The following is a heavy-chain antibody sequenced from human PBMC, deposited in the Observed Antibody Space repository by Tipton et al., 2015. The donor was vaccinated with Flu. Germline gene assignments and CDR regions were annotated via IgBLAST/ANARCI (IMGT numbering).Heavy chain of an antibody. Sequence: SLRLSCAASGFTFSSYAMHWVRQAPGKGLEWVASISHDDRKRNYADSLKGRFTISKDSSKNMLHLQMNSLRVEDTAVYYCVKCLVKVKWFGEALSRRPMRPVNPMDHWGRGTPVTVS. D-gene: IGHD3-10*01. CDR1: GFTFSSYA. CDR2: ISHDDRKR. J-gene: IGHJ6*02. V-gene: IGHV3-30*18. CDR3: VKCLVKVKWFGEALSRRPMRPVNPMDH.